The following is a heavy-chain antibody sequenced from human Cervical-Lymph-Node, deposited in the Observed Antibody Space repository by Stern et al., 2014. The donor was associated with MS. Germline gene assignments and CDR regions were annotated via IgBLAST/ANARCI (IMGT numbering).Heavy chain of an antibody. D-gene: IGHD2-15*01. CDR1: GYIFTSYW. J-gene: IGHJ6*02. Sequence: EVQLVQSGAEVKKPGESLKISCKGSGYIFTSYWIGWVRQMPGEGLEWMGIIFPGDSDTRYSPSFQGQVTISADKSISTAYLQWSSLKASDTAMYYCARLGGSWPANYYDYGMDVWGQGTTVTVSS. CDR3: ARLGGSWPANYYDYGMDV. CDR2: IFPGDSDT. V-gene: IGHV5-51*01.